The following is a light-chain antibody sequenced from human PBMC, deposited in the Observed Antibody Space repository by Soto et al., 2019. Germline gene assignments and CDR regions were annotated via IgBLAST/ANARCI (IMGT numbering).Light chain of an antibody. J-gene: IGLJ2*01. Sequence: QSVLTQPPSASGSPGQSVTISCTGTSSDVAGYNYVSWYQQHPGKAPRLLIYDVTKRPSGVPHRFSGSKSGNTASLTVSGLQAEDEADYYCSSYAGSNNLVFGGGTKLTVL. CDR1: SSDVAGYNY. V-gene: IGLV2-8*01. CDR2: DVT. CDR3: SSYAGSNNLV.